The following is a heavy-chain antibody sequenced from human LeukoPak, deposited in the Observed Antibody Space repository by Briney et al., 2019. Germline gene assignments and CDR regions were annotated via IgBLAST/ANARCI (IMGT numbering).Heavy chain of an antibody. D-gene: IGHD2-8*01. CDR3: ARQNRNGFDY. CDR1: GFTFSTYD. Sequence: GGSLRLSCAASGFTFSTYDFHWVRQTTGKGLEWVSATGTAGDTWYSGSVKGRFTISRENAKSSMYLQMNTLRVGATAVYYCARQNRNGFDYWGQGTLATVSS. J-gene: IGHJ4*02. CDR2: TGTAGDT. V-gene: IGHV3-13*01.